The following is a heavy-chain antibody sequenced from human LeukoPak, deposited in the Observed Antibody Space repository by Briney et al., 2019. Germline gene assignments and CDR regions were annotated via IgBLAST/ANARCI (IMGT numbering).Heavy chain of an antibody. J-gene: IGHJ4*02. CDR1: GFTFSSYG. CDR2: ISYDGSNK. Sequence: GGSLRLSCAASGFTFSSYGMHWVRQAPGKGLERVAVISYDGSNKYYADSVKGRFTISRDNSKNTLYLQMNSLRAEDTAVYYCARDGGDTAMSLDYWGQGTLVTVSS. CDR3: ARDGGDTAMSLDY. V-gene: IGHV3-30*03. D-gene: IGHD5-18*01.